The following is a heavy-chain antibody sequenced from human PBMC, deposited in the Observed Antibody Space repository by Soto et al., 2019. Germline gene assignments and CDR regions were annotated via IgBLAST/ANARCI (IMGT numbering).Heavy chain of an antibody. Sequence: QVQLVESGGGLVKPGGSLRLSCAASGFTFSDYYMSWIRQAPGKGLEWVSYISSSGSTIYYADSVKGRFTISRDNAKNSLYLTMSSLRAEDTAVYYCARRPIAAAADYYYGMDVWGQGTTVTVSS. D-gene: IGHD6-13*01. CDR2: ISSSGSTI. CDR1: GFTFSDYY. J-gene: IGHJ6*02. CDR3: ARRPIAAAADYYYGMDV. V-gene: IGHV3-11*01.